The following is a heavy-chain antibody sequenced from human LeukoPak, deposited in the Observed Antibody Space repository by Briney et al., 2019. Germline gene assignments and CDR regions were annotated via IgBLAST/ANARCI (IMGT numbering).Heavy chain of an antibody. CDR1: GFTFSTYA. CDR3: ARAGHCTNGICYTADFDY. D-gene: IGHD2-8*01. J-gene: IGHJ4*02. Sequence: PGGSLRLSCTASGFTFSTYAMSWVRQASGKGLERVSAITDSGGNTYYAAPVKGRFTISRDNSKNTLYLQMNSLRAEDTAAYYCARAGHCTNGICYTADFDYWGQGTLVTVSS. CDR2: ITDSGGNT. V-gene: IGHV3-23*01.